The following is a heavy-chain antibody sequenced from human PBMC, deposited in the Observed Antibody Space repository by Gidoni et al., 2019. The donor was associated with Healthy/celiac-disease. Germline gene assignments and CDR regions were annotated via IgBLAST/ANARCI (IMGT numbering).Heavy chain of an antibody. CDR2: INAGNGNT. Sequence: QVQLVQSGAEVKKPGASVKVSCKASGYTFTSYAMHWVRQAPGQRLEWMGWINAGNGNTKYSQKFQGRVTITRDTSASTAYMELSSLRSEDTAVYYCAREGVLMVYAIPGSWFDPWGQGTLVTVSS. CDR1: GYTFTSYA. J-gene: IGHJ5*02. V-gene: IGHV1-3*01. CDR3: AREGVLMVYAIPGSWFDP. D-gene: IGHD2-8*01.